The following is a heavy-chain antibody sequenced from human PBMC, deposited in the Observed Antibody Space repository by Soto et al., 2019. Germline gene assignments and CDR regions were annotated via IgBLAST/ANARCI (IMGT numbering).Heavy chain of an antibody. CDR2: IKSKADGGTT. CDR3: TTDSYNSMPIVRFDY. CDR1: GFIFSNAW. D-gene: IGHD1-20*01. V-gene: IGHV3-15*07. Sequence: EVQLVESGGGLVKPGWSLRLSCAASGFIFSNAWINWVRQAPGKGLEWVGRIKSKADGGTTDFAAPVKGRFAISRDDSKNTIYMEKSSLRTEDTAVYYCTTDSYNSMPIVRFDYWGHGALVTVSS. J-gene: IGHJ4*01.